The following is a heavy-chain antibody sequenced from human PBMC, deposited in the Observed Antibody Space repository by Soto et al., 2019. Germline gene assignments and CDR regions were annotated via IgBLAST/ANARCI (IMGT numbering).Heavy chain of an antibody. D-gene: IGHD3-22*01. CDR2: IYHSGST. J-gene: IGHJ4*02. Sequence: SQTLSLTCTVSGGSISSRGYSWSWIRQPPGKGLEWIGYIYHSGSTYYNPSLKSRVTISVDRSKNQFSLKLSSVTAADTAVYYCARGGVDYYDSSGYYFSPYYFDYWGQGTLVTVS. CDR1: GGSISSRGYS. CDR3: ARGGVDYYDSSGYYFSPYYFDY. V-gene: IGHV4-30-2*01.